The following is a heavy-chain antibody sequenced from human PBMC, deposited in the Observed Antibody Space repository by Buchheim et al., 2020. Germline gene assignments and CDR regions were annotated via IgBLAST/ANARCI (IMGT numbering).Heavy chain of an antibody. V-gene: IGHV4-31*03. Sequence: QVQLQESGPGLVKPSQTLSLTCTVSGGSISSGGYYWSWIRQHPGKGLEWIGYIYYSGSTYYNPSLKSRVTISVDTSKNQFSLKLSSVTAADTAGNYCAREKGPSYYYDSSSSGNWFDPWGQGTL. CDR2: IYYSGST. J-gene: IGHJ5*02. CDR1: GGSISSGGYY. CDR3: AREKGPSYYYDSSSSGNWFDP. D-gene: IGHD3-22*01.